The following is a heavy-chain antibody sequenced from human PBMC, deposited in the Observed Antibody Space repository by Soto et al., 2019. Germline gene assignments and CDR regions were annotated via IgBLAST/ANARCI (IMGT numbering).Heavy chain of an antibody. J-gene: IGHJ1*01. CDR3: AREENCRGGTCYSEYFHH. D-gene: IGHD2-15*01. CDR1: GYNFTSHY. V-gene: IGHV1-46*01. Sequence: ASVKVSCKTSGYNFTSHYIHWVRQAPGQRLESMGIIYPRGGSTIYAQKFQGKVTMTRDTSTHTLYMELSSLRSEDTAIYYCAREENCRGGTCYSEYFHHWGQGTLVTVSS. CDR2: IYPRGGST.